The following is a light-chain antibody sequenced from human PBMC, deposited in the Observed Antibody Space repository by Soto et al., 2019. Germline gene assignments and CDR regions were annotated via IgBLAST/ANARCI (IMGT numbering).Light chain of an antibody. V-gene: IGLV2-14*01. CDR3: SSFTSSSTLYV. CDR1: SSDVGGYRY. J-gene: IGLJ1*01. Sequence: QSALTQPASVSGSPGQSITISCTGTSSDVGGYRYVSWYQHNPGKAPKLMIYEVNNRPSGVSNRFSGSKSGNTASLTVSGLQAEDEADYYCSSFTSSSTLYVFGTGTKLTVL. CDR2: EVN.